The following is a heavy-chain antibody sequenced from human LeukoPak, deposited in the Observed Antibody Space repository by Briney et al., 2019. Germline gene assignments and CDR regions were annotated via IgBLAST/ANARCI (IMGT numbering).Heavy chain of an antibody. CDR2: IKSKTDGGTT. D-gene: IGHD6-13*01. CDR1: GFTFSNAW. CDR3: TTKTYSSSWYHFDY. V-gene: IGHV3-15*01. J-gene: IGHJ4*02. Sequence: GGSLRLSCAASGFTFSNAWMSWVRQAPGKGLEWVGHIKSKTDGGTTDYAAPVKGRFTISRDDSKNTLYLQMNSLKTEDTAVYYCTTKTYSSSWYHFDYWGQGTLVTVSS.